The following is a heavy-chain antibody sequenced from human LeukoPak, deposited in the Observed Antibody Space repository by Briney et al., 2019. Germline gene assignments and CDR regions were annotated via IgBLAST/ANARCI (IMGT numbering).Heavy chain of an antibody. CDR3: ARDRYGDYGFDY. Sequence: SETLSLTCTVSGGSISSSSYYWSWIRQPPGKGLEWIGYIYYSGSTNYNPSLKSRVTISVDTSKNQFSLKLSSVTAADTAVYYCARDRYGDYGFDYWGQGTLVTVSS. CDR2: IYYSGST. J-gene: IGHJ4*02. D-gene: IGHD4-17*01. CDR1: GGSISSSSYY. V-gene: IGHV4-61*01.